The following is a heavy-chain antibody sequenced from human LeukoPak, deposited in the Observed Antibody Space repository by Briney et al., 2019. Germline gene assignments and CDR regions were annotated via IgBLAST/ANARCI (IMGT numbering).Heavy chain of an antibody. CDR1: GFTFSSYG. V-gene: IGHV3-30*18. CDR2: ISYDGSNK. J-gene: IGHJ4*02. CDR3: AKDLYRQIRIAVADY. D-gene: IGHD6-19*01. Sequence: PGRSLRLSCAASGFTFSSYGMHWVRQAPGKGLEWVAVISYDGSNKYYADSVKGRFTISRDNSKNTLYLQMNSLRAEDTAVYYCAKDLYRQIRIAVADYWGQGTLVTVSS.